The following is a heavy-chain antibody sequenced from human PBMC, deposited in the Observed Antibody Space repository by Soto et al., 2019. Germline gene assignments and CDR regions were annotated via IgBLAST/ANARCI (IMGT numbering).Heavy chain of an antibody. V-gene: IGHV3-23*01. CDR2: ISGSGGST. CDR1: GFTFSSYA. D-gene: IGHD1-26*01. CDR3: AKDTVWVGATHFDY. J-gene: IGHJ4*02. Sequence: GGSLRLPCAASGFTFSSYAMSWVRQAPGKGLEWVSAISGSGGSTYYADSVKGRFTISRDNSKNTLYLQMNSLRAEDTAVYYCAKDTVWVGATHFDYWGQGTLVTVSS.